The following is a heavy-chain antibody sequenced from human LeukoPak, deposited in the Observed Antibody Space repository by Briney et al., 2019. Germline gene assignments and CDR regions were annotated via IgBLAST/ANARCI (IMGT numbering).Heavy chain of an antibody. CDR3: ARDLYYYDSSGYYAGYYYYMDV. CDR2: INHSGST. Sequence: SETLSLTCAVYGGSFSGYYWSWIRQPPGKGLEWIGEINHSGSTNYNPSLKSRVTISVDTSKNQFSLKLSSVTAADTAVYYCARDLYYYDSSGYYAGYYYYMDVWGKGTTVTVSS. D-gene: IGHD3-22*01. J-gene: IGHJ6*03. CDR1: GGSFSGYY. V-gene: IGHV4-34*01.